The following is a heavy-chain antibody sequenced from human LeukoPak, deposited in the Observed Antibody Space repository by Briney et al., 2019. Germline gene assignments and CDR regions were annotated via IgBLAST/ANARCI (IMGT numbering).Heavy chain of an antibody. CDR1: GFTFDDYG. J-gene: IGHJ4*02. CDR3: ARDGVAAAGTNFDY. V-gene: IGHV3-20*01. CDR2: INWNGGST. D-gene: IGHD6-13*01. Sequence: PGGSLRLSCAASGFTFDDYGMSWVRQAPGKGLEWVSGINWNGGSTGYADSVKGRFTISRDNAKNSLYPQMNSLRAEDTALYHCARDGVAAAGTNFDYWGQGTLVTVSS.